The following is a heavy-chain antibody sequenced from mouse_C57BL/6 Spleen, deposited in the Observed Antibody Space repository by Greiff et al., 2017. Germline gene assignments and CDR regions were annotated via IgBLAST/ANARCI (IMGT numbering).Heavy chain of an antibody. Sequence: DVHLVESGGGLVKPGGSLKLSCAASGFTFSSYAMSWVRQTPEKRLEWVATISDGGSYTYYPDNVKGRFTISRDNAKNNLYLQMSHLKSEDTAMYYCARDRTTVVAEGWYFDVWGTGTTVTVSS. J-gene: IGHJ1*03. CDR1: GFTFSSYA. V-gene: IGHV5-4*01. CDR2: ISDGGSYT. D-gene: IGHD1-1*01. CDR3: ARDRTTVVAEGWYFDV.